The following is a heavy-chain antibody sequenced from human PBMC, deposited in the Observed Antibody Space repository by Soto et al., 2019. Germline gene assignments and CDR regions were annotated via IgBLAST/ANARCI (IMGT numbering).Heavy chain of an antibody. CDR1: GGTFSSYA. J-gene: IGHJ5*02. CDR3: ASLRHSSSSAGWFDP. D-gene: IGHD6-6*01. V-gene: IGHV1-69*01. Sequence: QVQLVQSGAEVKKPGSSVKVSCKASGGTFSSYAISWVRQAPGQGLEWMGGIIPIFGTANYAQKFQGRVTMTANESTSTAYMELRSLRSEDTAVYYCASLRHSSSSAGWFDPWGQGTLVTVSS. CDR2: IIPIFGTA.